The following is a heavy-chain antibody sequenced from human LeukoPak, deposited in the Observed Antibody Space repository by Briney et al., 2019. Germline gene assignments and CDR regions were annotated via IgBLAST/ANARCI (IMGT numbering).Heavy chain of an antibody. D-gene: IGHD1-7*01. CDR3: ARHSTSGTSSYYFDY. CDR2: IYYSGST. J-gene: IGHJ4*02. Sequence: SETLSLTCTVSGGSISSSSYYWGWIRQPPGKGLEWIGSIYYSGSTYYNPSLKSRVTISVDTSKNQFSLKLSSVTAADTAVYYCARHSTSGTSSYYFDYWGQGTLVTASS. CDR1: GGSISSSSYY. V-gene: IGHV4-39*01.